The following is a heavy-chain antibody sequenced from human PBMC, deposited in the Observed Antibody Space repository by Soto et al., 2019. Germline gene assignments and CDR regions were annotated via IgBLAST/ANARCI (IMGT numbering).Heavy chain of an antibody. CDR1: GYTFSSYG. V-gene: IGHV1-18*01. CDR3: ARNGAYCTSITCLFDSF. D-gene: IGHD2-8*01. J-gene: IGHJ4*02. CDR2: ISAYNGDT. Sequence: QAQLVQSGAEVKKPGASVKVSCRASGYTFSSYGYAWVRQAPGQGLEWMGWISAYNGDTNYAQKFQDRVTLTTDTSTTTAYMELRNLGSDDTAVYYCARNGAYCTSITCLFDSFWGLGTLVTVSS.